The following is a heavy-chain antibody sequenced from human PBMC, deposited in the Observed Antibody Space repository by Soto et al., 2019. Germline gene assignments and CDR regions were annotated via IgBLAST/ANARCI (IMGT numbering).Heavy chain of an antibody. CDR2: MNPNSGNT. CDR1: GYTFTSYD. CDR3: ARGNPAQLLPHDPYYYYYYMDV. J-gene: IGHJ6*03. V-gene: IGHV1-8*01. Sequence: ASVKVSCKASGYTFTSYDINWVRQATGQGLEWMGWMNPNSGNTGYAQKFQGRVTMTRNTSISTAYMELSSLRSEDTAVYYCARGNPAQLLPHDPYYYYYYMDVWGKGTTVTV. D-gene: IGHD2-2*01.